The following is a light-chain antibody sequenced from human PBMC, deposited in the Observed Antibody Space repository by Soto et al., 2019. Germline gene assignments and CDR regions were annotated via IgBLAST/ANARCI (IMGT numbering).Light chain of an antibody. CDR2: KAS. V-gene: IGKV1-5*03. CDR3: QHYNSYPWT. J-gene: IGKJ1*01. Sequence: DSQMTQSPSTLAGSEGDRVTITCRASQTIGSWLAWYQQKPGKAPKLLIYKASTLKSGVPSRFSGSGSGTDFTLTISSLQPDDFATYFCQHYNSYPWTFGQGTKVDI. CDR1: QTIGSW.